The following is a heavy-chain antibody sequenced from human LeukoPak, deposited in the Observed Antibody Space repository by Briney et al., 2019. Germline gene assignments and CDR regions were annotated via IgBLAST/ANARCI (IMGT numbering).Heavy chain of an antibody. D-gene: IGHD3-16*02. V-gene: IGHV3-23*01. CDR2: ISGSGGST. Sequence: GGSLRLSCAASGFTFSSYGVSWVRQAPGKGLEWVSGISGSGGSTYYVDSVKGRFTISRDNSKNTLYLQMNSLRVEDTAVYYCAKDSYYDYVWGSYRYTNQFDYWGQGTLVTVSS. CDR3: AKDSYYDYVWGSYRYTNQFDY. CDR1: GFTFSSYG. J-gene: IGHJ4*02.